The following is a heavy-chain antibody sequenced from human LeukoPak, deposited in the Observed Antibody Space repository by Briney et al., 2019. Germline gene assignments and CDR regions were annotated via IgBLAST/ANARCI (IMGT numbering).Heavy chain of an antibody. V-gene: IGHV4-59*01. J-gene: IGHJ6*03. CDR1: GGSISSYY. D-gene: IGHD3-3*01. Sequence: PSETLSLTCTVSGGSISSYYWSWIRQPPGKGLEWIGYIYYSGSTNYNPSLKSRVTISVDTSKNQFSLKLSSATAADTAVYYCARGNYDFWSGYFDSYYYYYMDVWGKGTTVTVSS. CDR2: IYYSGST. CDR3: ARGNYDFWSGYFDSYYYYYMDV.